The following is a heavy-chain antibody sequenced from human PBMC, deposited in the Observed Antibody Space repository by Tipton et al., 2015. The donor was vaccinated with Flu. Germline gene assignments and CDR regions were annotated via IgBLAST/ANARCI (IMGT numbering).Heavy chain of an antibody. CDR1: GYTFSSYE. V-gene: IGHV1-8*01. D-gene: IGHD1-1*01. J-gene: IGHJ2*01. CDR3: ARNRQQSRYFDL. CDR2: MNPNSGNT. Sequence: LVQSGAEVKKPGASVKVSCKASGYTFSSYEINWVRQATGQGLEWMGWMNPNSGNTGYAQKFQGRVTMTRNTSISTAYMELTSLTPEDTAVYYCARNRQQSRYFDLWGRGTLVTVSS.